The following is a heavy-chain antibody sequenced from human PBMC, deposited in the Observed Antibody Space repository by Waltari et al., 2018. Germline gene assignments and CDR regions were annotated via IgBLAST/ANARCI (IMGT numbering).Heavy chain of an antibody. CDR1: GLTFKTAR. V-gene: IGHV3-15*05. CDR3: STDAF. J-gene: IGHJ4*02. Sequence: DVQLVESGGGLVKPGGSLRLSCATSGLTFKTARLNWVRQAPGKGLEGIGRIKGQTDGGTADYATLLKGRFTISRDDSKETVYLQIDSLKIEDTGLYYCSTDAFWGQGTLVTVSS. CDR2: IKGQTDGGTA.